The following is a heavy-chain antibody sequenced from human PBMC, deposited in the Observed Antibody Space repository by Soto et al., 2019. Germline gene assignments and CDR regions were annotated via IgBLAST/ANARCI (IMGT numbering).Heavy chain of an antibody. D-gene: IGHD2-15*01. V-gene: IGHV3-23*01. CDR2: ISGSGGST. J-gene: IGHJ6*02. CDR1: GFTFSSYA. Sequence: GGSLRLSCAASGFTFSSYAMSWVRQAPGKGLEWVSAISGSGGSTYYADSVKGRFTISRDNSKNTLYLQMNSLRAEDTAVYYCASWDCSGGSCRSYYGMDVWGQGTTVTVSS. CDR3: ASWDCSGGSCRSYYGMDV.